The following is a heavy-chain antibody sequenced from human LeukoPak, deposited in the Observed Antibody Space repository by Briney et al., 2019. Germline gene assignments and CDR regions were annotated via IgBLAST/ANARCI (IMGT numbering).Heavy chain of an antibody. D-gene: IGHD3-3*01. CDR1: GFTFSSYS. V-gene: IGHV3-48*01. CDR2: ISSSSSTI. CDR3: ARVHHYDFWSGQNYYYYYYMDV. J-gene: IGHJ6*03. Sequence: GGSLRLSCAASGFTFSSYSMNWVRQAPGKGLEWVSYISSSSSTIYYADSVKGRFTISRDNAKNSLYLQMNSLRAEDTAVYYCARVHHYDFWSGQNYYYYYYMDVWGKGTTVTVSS.